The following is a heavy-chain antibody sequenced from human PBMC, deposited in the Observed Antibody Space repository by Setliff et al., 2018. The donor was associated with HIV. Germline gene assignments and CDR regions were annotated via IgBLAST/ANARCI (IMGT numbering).Heavy chain of an antibody. Sequence: SLRLSCAASGFTVSSNYMSWVRQAPGKGLEWVSVIYSGGSTYYADSVKGRFTISRDNSKNTLYLQMNSLRAEDTAVYYCARGTYYDILTGLDAFDIWGQGTMVTVSS. CDR1: GFTVSSNY. D-gene: IGHD3-9*01. J-gene: IGHJ3*02. CDR2: IYSGGST. V-gene: IGHV3-53*01. CDR3: ARGTYYDILTGLDAFDI.